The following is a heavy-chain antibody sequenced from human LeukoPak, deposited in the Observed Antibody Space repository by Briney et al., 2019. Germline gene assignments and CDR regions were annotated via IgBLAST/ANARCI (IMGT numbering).Heavy chain of an antibody. J-gene: IGHJ4*02. D-gene: IGHD5-12*01. CDR2: ISGSGGST. CDR3: APDPNKWLRNY. Sequence: GSLRLSCAASGFTFSSYAMSWVRQAPGKGLEWVSTISGSGGSTYYADSVKGRFTISRDDSKNTLYLQMNSLRAEDTAVYYCAPDPNKWLRNYWGQGTLVTVSS. V-gene: IGHV3-23*01. CDR1: GFTFSSYA.